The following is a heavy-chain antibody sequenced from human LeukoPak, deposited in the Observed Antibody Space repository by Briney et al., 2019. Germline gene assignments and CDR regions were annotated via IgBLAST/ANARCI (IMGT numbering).Heavy chain of an antibody. Sequence: GGSLRPSCAASGFTFSDYWMSWVRQAPGKGLEWVANMKQDGSEKYYVDSVKGRFTISRDNAKNSLYLQMNSLRAEDTAVYYCARDRTNDYGHNVGAFDIWGRGTLVTVSS. CDR3: ARDRTNDYGHNVGAFDI. J-gene: IGHJ3*02. CDR2: MKQDGSEK. D-gene: IGHD4-17*01. CDR1: GFTFSDYW. V-gene: IGHV3-7*01.